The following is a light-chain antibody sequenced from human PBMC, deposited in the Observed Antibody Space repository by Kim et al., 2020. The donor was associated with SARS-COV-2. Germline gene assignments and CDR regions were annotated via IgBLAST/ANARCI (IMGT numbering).Light chain of an antibody. CDR2: EVS. V-gene: IGLV2-23*02. Sequence: HSITISCTGTSSDVGSYNLVSWYQQHPGKAPKLMIYEVSKRPSGVSNRFSGSKSGNTASLTISGLQAEDEADYYCCSYAGSNTYVVFGGGTQLTVL. CDR3: CSYAGSNTYVV. CDR1: SSDVGSYNL. J-gene: IGLJ2*01.